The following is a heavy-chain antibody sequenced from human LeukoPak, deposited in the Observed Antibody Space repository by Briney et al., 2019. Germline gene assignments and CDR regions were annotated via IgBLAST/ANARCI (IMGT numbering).Heavy chain of an antibody. CDR3: ARGLYSGYYMSGY. V-gene: IGHV5-10-1*01. CDR2: IDPFDCNT. J-gene: IGHJ4*02. D-gene: IGHD5-12*01. CDR1: GYSFSSFW. Sequence: GASMKISSKGSGYSFSSFWNNWGRQMPGKGLEGMGRIDPFDCNTNDNPSFEGHVSISADKSMIHAYLQWTSLKASDTAIYYCARGLYSGYYMSGYWGQGPRLTVSS.